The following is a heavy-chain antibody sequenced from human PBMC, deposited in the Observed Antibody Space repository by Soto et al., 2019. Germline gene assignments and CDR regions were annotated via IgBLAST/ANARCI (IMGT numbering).Heavy chain of an antibody. CDR3: AREGEDIVVVVAATGGGFDY. J-gene: IGHJ4*02. CDR1: GFTFSSYA. CDR2: ISYDGSNK. V-gene: IGHV3-30-3*01. D-gene: IGHD2-15*01. Sequence: GGSLRLSCAASGFTFSSYAMHWVRQAPGKGLEWVAVISYDGSNKYYADSVKGRFTISRDNSKNTLYLQMNSLRAEDTAVYYCAREGEDIVVVVAATGGGFDYWGQGTLVTVSS.